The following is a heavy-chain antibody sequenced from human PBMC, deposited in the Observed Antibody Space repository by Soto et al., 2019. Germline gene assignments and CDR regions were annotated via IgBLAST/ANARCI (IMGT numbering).Heavy chain of an antibody. CDR3: ARLYDFWSGSALDS. CDR1: GFAFGTYW. V-gene: IGHV3-74*01. CDR2: INTDGSTT. D-gene: IGHD3-3*01. Sequence: GGSLRLSCVASGFAFGTYWMHWVRQAPGKGLVWVSRINTDGSTTTYADSVKGRFTISRDNARHTLFLQMDSLRVEDTSIYYCARLYDFWSGSALDSWGQGALVTVSS. J-gene: IGHJ4*02.